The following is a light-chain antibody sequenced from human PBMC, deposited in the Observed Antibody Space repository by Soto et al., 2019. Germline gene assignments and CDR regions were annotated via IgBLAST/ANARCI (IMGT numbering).Light chain of an antibody. V-gene: IGKV1-5*01. Sequence: IQMTQSPSTLSAFVGDRVTITCRASQSINNWLAWYHQKPGKAPKVLIYDASSLESGVPSRFSGSGSGTEFTLIISSLQPDDFGTYYCKQYNDYPLTFGGGTKVDIK. CDR3: KQYNDYPLT. J-gene: IGKJ4*01. CDR2: DAS. CDR1: QSINNW.